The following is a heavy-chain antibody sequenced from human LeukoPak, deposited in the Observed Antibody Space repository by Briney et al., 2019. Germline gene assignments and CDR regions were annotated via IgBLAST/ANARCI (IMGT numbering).Heavy chain of an antibody. CDR1: GGSISSYY. CDR3: ARVGIQLWLRVYFQH. CDR2: IYYSGST. J-gene: IGHJ1*01. Sequence: SETLSLTCTVSGGSISSYYWSWIRQPPGKGLEWIGYIYYSGSTNYNPSLKSRVTISVDTSKNQFSLKLSSVTAADTAVYYCARVGIQLWLRVYFQHWGQGTLVTVSS. V-gene: IGHV4-59*01. D-gene: IGHD5-18*01.